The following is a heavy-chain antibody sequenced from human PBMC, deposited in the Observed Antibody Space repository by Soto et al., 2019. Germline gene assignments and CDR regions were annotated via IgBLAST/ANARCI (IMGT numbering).Heavy chain of an antibody. CDR3: ARGRFDVVSGYCFDP. CDR2: INAYNGNT. J-gene: IGHJ5*02. Sequence: ASVKVSCEASGYTFTEYGVSWVRQAPGQGLEWMGWINAYNGNTNYAQKLQGRVTMTTDTSTNTAYMELRSLTSDDTAVYYCARGRFDVVSGYCFDPWGQGTLVTVSS. D-gene: IGHD3-9*01. CDR1: GYTFTEYG. V-gene: IGHV1-18*01.